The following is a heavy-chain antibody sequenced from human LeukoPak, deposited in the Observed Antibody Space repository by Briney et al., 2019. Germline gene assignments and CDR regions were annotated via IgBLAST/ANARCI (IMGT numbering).Heavy chain of an antibody. D-gene: IGHD3-3*01. CDR1: GGSISSYY. Sequence: SETLSLTCTVSGGSISSYYWSWIRQPPGKGLEWIGYIYYSGSTNYNPSLKSRVTISVDTSKNQFSLKLSSETAADTAVYYCAREGYDFWSGYFLGFDPWGQGTLVTVSS. CDR2: IYYSGST. V-gene: IGHV4-59*01. CDR3: AREGYDFWSGYFLGFDP. J-gene: IGHJ5*02.